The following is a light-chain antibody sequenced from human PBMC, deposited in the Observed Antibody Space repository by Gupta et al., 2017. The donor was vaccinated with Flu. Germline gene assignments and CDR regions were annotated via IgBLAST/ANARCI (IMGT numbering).Light chain of an antibody. Sequence: IVLTQSPATLSLSPGESATLSCRASQSISTYLPWYQQKPGQSPSLLNYDASTTAPGIPAMFSGSGSGTDFTLTISSLDPEDFAVYYCQHRSNWPTFGGGTKVEIK. V-gene: IGKV3-11*01. J-gene: IGKJ4*01. CDR3: QHRSNWPT. CDR2: DAS. CDR1: QSISTY.